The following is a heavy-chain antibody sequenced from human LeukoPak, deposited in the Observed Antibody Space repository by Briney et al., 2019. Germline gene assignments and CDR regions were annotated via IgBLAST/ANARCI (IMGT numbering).Heavy chain of an antibody. CDR1: GYSISSGYY. D-gene: IGHD2-8*02. J-gene: IGHJ4*02. CDR2: IYYSGST. V-gene: IGHV4-38-2*02. Sequence: PSETLSLTCTVSGYSISSGYYWGWIRQPPGRGLEWIASIYYSGSTYYNPSLKSRVTISVDTSKNQFSLKLSSVTAADTAVYYCAREAGGTFDYWGQGTLVTVSS. CDR3: AREAGGTFDY.